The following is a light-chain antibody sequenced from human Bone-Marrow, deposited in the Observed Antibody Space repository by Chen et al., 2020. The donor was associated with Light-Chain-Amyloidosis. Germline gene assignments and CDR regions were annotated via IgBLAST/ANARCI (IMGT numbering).Light chain of an antibody. J-gene: IGLJ2*01. CDR1: DLPTKY. Sequence: SSELTQPPSVSVSPVQTARITCSGDDLPTKYAYWYQQKPGQAPVLVIHRDTERPSGISERFSGASSGNTATLTISGGQAEDAADDHGHAADSSGPYEVIFGGGTKLTVL. CDR2: RDT. V-gene: IGLV3-25*03. CDR3: HAADSSGPYEVI.